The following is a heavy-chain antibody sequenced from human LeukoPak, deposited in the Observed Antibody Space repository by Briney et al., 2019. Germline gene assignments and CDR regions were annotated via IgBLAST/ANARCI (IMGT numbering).Heavy chain of an antibody. CDR3: QWLVRVYGYYYYGMDV. J-gene: IGHJ6*02. D-gene: IGHD6-19*01. CDR1: GFTVSSNY. Sequence: PGGSLRLSCAASGFTVSSNYMSWVRQAPGKGLEWVSVIYSGGSTYYADSVKGRFTISRDNSKNTLYLQMNSLRAEDTAVYYRQWLVRVYGYYYYGMDVWGQGTTVTVSS. CDR2: IYSGGST. V-gene: IGHV3-53*01.